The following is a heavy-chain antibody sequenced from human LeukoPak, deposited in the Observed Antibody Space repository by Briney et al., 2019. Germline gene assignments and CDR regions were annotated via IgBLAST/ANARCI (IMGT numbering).Heavy chain of an antibody. CDR1: GFTFSSYS. Sequence: GGSLRLSCAASGFTFSSYSMNWVRQAPGKGLEWVSSISSSSSYIYYADSVKGRFTSSRDNAKNSLYLQMNSLRAEDTAVYYCARDYRGPVDTAMVADYWGQGTLVTVSS. V-gene: IGHV3-21*01. J-gene: IGHJ4*02. CDR2: ISSSSSYI. CDR3: ARDYRGPVDTAMVADY. D-gene: IGHD5-18*01.